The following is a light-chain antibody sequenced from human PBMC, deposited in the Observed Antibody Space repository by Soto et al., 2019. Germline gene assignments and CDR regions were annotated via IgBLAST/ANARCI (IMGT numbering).Light chain of an antibody. CDR3: MQGRHFPPYT. CDR2: KIS. J-gene: IGKJ2*01. Sequence: DLVMTQTPLSSPVTLGQPASISCRSSQSLVHSDGNTYLSWLQQRPGQPPRLLIYKISNRFSGXPXRXXGSRAVTDFTPKISRVEAEDSGVYYCMQGRHFPPYTFGQGTKLEIK. V-gene: IGKV2-24*01. CDR1: QSLVHSDGNTY.